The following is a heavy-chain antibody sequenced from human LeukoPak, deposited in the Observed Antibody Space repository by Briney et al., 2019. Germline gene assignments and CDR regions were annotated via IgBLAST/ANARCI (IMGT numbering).Heavy chain of an antibody. D-gene: IGHD6-19*01. CDR1: GFTFSSYA. CDR3: ARDETVAHDYYYGMDV. Sequence: GGSLRLPCAASGFTFSSYAMSWVRQAPGKGLEWVSAISGSGGSTYYADSVKGRFTISRDNSKNTLYLQMNSLRAEDTAVYYCARDETVAHDYYYGMDVWGQGTTVTVSS. V-gene: IGHV3-23*01. J-gene: IGHJ6*02. CDR2: ISGSGGST.